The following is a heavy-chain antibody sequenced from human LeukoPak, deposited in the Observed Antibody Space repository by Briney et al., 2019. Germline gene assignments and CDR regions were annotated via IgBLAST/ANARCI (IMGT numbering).Heavy chain of an antibody. CDR3: ARYSGGWPYYFDF. D-gene: IGHD6-19*01. CDR1: GGSFSGYY. V-gene: IGHV4-34*01. CDR2: INHSGST. J-gene: IGHJ4*02. Sequence: TSETLSLTCAVYGGSFSGYYWSWIRQPPGKGLEWIGEINHSGSTNYNPSLKSRVTISVDTSKNQFSLQLSSVTAADTAVYFCARYSGGWPYYFDFWGQGTLVTVSS.